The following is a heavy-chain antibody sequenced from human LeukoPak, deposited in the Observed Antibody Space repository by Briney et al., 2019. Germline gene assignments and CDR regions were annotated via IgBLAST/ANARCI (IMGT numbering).Heavy chain of an antibody. CDR3: AKDSYSSPGSSSLIDY. D-gene: IGHD6-6*01. Sequence: GGSLRLSCAASGFTFDDYTMHWVRQAPGKGLEWVSLISWDGGSTYYADSVKGRFTISRDNSKNSLYLQMNSLRTEDTALYYCAKDSYSSPGSSSLIDYWGQGTLVTVSS. CDR2: ISWDGGST. CDR1: GFTFDDYT. V-gene: IGHV3-43*01. J-gene: IGHJ4*02.